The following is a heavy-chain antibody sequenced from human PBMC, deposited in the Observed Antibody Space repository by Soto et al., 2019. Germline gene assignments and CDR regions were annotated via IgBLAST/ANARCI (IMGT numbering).Heavy chain of an antibody. CDR1: GVTFNRQY. D-gene: IGHD5-12*01. Sequence: SVKVSCKASGVTFNRQYMRWVRQAPGQGLECMGRIIPMFGTPHDAEEFQDRVTITADESTGTAYLELSSLTSEDTAVYYCATSEGRDGYSFDYWGPGTLVTVS. CDR3: ATSEGRDGYSFDY. V-gene: IGHV1-69*13. J-gene: IGHJ4*02. CDR2: IIPMFGTP.